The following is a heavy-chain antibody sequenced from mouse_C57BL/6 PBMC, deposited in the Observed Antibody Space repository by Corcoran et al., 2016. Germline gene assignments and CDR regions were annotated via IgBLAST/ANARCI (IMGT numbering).Heavy chain of an antibody. D-gene: IGHD1-1*01. CDR3: AREGYGSRNYLDY. V-gene: IGHV1-75*01. CDR2: IFPGSGST. CDR1: GYTFTDYY. Sequence: QVQLQQSGPELVKPGASVKISCKASGYTFTDYYINWVKQRPGQGLEWIGWIFPGSGSTYYNEKFKGKATLTVDKSSSTAYMLLSSLTSEDSVVYFCAREGYGSRNYLDYWGQGTTLTVSS. J-gene: IGHJ2*01.